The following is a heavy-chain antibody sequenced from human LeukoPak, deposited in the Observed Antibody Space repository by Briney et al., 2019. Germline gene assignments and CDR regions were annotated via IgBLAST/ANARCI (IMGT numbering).Heavy chain of an antibody. CDR2: ISWNSGSI. J-gene: IGHJ4*02. D-gene: IGHD3-9*01. CDR3: ARDKPIYYDIFPFFDY. CDR1: GFTFSSYA. V-gene: IGHV3-9*01. Sequence: PGGSLRLSCAASGFTFSSYAMHWVRQAPGKGLEWVSGISWNSGSIGYADSVKGRFTISRDNAKNSLYLQMNSLRAEDTAVYYCARDKPIYYDIFPFFDYWGQGTLVTVSS.